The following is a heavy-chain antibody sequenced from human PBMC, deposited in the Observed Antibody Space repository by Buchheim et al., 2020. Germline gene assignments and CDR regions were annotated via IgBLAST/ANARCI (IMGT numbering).Heavy chain of an antibody. CDR2: IDWEDGK. V-gene: IGHV2-70*01. CDR1: GFSLSTSAMS. D-gene: IGHD2-15*01. J-gene: IGHJ4*02. CDR3: VRPRPGYCSGGSCYVDY. Sequence: QVPLRESGPALVKPTQTLTLTCTFSGFSLSTSAMSVSWIRQPPGKALEWLALIDWEDGKYYSTSLKTRLTISKDTSKNQVVLTMTNMDPVDTATYYCVRPRPGYCSGGSCYVDYWGQGTL.